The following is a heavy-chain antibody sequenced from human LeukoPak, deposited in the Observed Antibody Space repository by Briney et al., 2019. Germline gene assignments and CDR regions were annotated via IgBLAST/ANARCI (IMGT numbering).Heavy chain of an antibody. Sequence: GESLQISCKGSGYSFISYWIGWVRQMPGKGLEWMGIIYPGDSNTRYSPSFQGQVTISADKSISTAYLQWSSLKASDTAMYYCARSRGYNYHFDYWGQRTLVTVSS. CDR3: ARSRGYNYHFDY. D-gene: IGHD5-18*01. V-gene: IGHV5-51*01. CDR2: IYPGDSNT. J-gene: IGHJ4*02. CDR1: GYSFISYW.